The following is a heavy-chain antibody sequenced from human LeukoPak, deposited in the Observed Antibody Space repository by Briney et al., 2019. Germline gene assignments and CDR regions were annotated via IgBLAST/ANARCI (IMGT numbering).Heavy chain of an antibody. D-gene: IGHD2-21*01. J-gene: IGHJ4*02. CDR1: GYTFTRYY. CDR3: ARGNGGEDY. CDR2: INPSGGDT. Sequence: ASVKVSCKASGYTFTRYYMHWVRQAPGQGLEWMGMINPSGGDTTYAQKLQGRVTMTRDTSTSTVYMELSSLRSEDTAVYYCARGNGGEDYWSQGTLVTVSS. V-gene: IGHV1-46*01.